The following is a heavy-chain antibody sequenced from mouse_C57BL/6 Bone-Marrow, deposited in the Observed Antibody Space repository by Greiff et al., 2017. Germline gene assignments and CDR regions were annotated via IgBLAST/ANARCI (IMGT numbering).Heavy chain of an antibody. CDR3: TRKRGLRSYCDMDV. J-gene: IGHJ4*01. CDR1: GYTFTDYE. V-gene: IGHV1-15*01. Sequence: QVQLQQSGAELVRPGASVTLSCKASGYTFTDYEMRWVKQTPVHGLEWIGAIDPETGGTAYNQKFKGKAILTADKSSSTAYMELRSLTSEDSAVXYCTRKRGLRSYCDMDVWGQGTSVTVSS. D-gene: IGHD2-2*01. CDR2: IDPETGGT.